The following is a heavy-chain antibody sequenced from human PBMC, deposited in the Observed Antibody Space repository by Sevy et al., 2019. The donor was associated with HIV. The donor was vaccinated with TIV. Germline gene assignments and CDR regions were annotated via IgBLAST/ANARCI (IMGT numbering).Heavy chain of an antibody. CDR1: GFTFSRHS. D-gene: IGHD6-13*01. CDR3: ACERGEQQLIDYFDF. V-gene: IGHV3-21*01. Sequence: GGSLRLSCAASGFTFSRHSMNWVRQAPGKGLEWVAYISTSSSYIYYGDSVKGRFTISRDNARNSLYLQMYSLRAEDTAVYSCACERGEQQLIDYFDFWGQGTLVTVSS. CDR2: ISTSSSYI. J-gene: IGHJ4*02.